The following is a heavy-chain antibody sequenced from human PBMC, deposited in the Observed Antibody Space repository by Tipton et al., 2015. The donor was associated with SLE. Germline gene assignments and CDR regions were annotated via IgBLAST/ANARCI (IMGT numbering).Heavy chain of an antibody. CDR3: ATLTGDLRDYWYFDL. CDR2: INHSGST. D-gene: IGHD7-27*01. CDR1: GGSFSGYY. V-gene: IGHV4-34*01. J-gene: IGHJ2*01. Sequence: GLVKPSETLSLTCAVYGGSFSGYYWSWIRQPPGKGLEWIGEINHSGSTNYNPSLKSRVTISVDTSKNQFSLKLSSVTAADTAVYYCATLTGDLRDYWYFDLWGRGTLVTVSS.